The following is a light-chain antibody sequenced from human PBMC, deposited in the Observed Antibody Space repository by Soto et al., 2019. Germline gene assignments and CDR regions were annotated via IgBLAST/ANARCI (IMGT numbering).Light chain of an antibody. CDR3: QQRSHWPPA. V-gene: IGKV3-11*01. CDR2: DAS. Sequence: EIVLTQSPATLSLSPGERATLSCRASQSVSSYLAWYQQKPGQAPRLLIYDASNRATGIPARFSGSGSGTDFTLTIRRLEPEDFAVYYCQQRSHWPPAFGQGTKLEIK. J-gene: IGKJ2*01. CDR1: QSVSSY.